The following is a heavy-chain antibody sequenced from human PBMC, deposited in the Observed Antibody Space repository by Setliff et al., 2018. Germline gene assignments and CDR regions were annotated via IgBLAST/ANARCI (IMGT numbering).Heavy chain of an antibody. V-gene: IGHV4-61*09. D-gene: IGHD6-6*01. CDR3: ARGRNVAARLLDS. CDR2: IYTSWST. Sequence: SETLSLTCTVSGGSISSGGYYWSWIRQPAGKGLEWIGHIYTSWSTNYNPSLKSRVTISVDKSKNQFSLKLISMTAADTAVYYCARGRNVAARLLDSWGQGTLVTVSS. J-gene: IGHJ4*02. CDR1: GGSISSGGYY.